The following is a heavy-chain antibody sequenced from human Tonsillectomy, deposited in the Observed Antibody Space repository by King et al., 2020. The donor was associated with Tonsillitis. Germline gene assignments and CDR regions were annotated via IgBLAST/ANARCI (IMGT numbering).Heavy chain of an antibody. J-gene: IGHJ3*02. Sequence: MQLQESGPGLVKPSETLSLTCTVSGGSISSSSYYWGWIRQPPGKGLEWIGSIYYSGSTYYNPSLKSRVTISVDTSKNQFSLKLSSVTAADTAVYYCARRYYYDSSGYYYVDAFDIWGKGTMVTVSS. CDR1: GGSISSSSYY. CDR2: IYYSGST. V-gene: IGHV4-39*01. CDR3: ARRYYYDSSGYYYVDAFDI. D-gene: IGHD3-22*01.